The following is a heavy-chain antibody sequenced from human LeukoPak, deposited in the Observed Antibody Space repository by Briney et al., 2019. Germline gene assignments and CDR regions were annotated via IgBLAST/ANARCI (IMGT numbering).Heavy chain of an antibody. V-gene: IGHV5-51*01. D-gene: IGHD1-26*01. CDR2: IYPGDSDT. CDR3: ASLEVATELRGSIDY. J-gene: IGHJ4*02. CDR1: GYSFTSYW. Sequence: GESLKISCKGSGYSFTSYWIGWVRQMPGKGLEWMGIIYPGDSDTRYSPSFQGQVTISADKSISTAYLQWSSLKASDTAMYHCASLEVATELRGSIDYWGQGTLVTVSS.